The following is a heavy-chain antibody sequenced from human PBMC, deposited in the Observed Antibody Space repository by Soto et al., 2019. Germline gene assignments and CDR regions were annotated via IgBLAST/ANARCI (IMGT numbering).Heavy chain of an antibody. CDR2: ISYDGGDK. Sequence: GGSLRLSCAASGFTFSSYTMHWVRQTPGKGLEWVADISYDGGDKYYADSVKGRFTISRDNSKNTLYLQMNSLRAEDTAVYYCAKDFSGWAIDYWGQGTLVTVSS. CDR3: AKDFSGWAIDY. CDR1: GFTFSSYT. D-gene: IGHD6-19*01. J-gene: IGHJ4*02. V-gene: IGHV3-30-3*01.